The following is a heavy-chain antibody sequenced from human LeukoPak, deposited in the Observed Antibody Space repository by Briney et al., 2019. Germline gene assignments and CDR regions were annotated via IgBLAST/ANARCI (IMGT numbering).Heavy chain of an antibody. CDR1: GFTFSDYY. D-gene: IGHD3-10*01. V-gene: IGHV3-11*01. J-gene: IGHJ4*02. CDR2: ISSSGSTI. Sequence: GGSLRLSCAASGFTFSDYYMSWIRQAPGKGLEWVSYISSSGSTIYYADSVKGRFTISRDNAKNSLYLQMNSLRAEDTAVYYCAKLLRGVVVPYYDYWGQGTLVTVSS. CDR3: AKLLRGVVVPYYDY.